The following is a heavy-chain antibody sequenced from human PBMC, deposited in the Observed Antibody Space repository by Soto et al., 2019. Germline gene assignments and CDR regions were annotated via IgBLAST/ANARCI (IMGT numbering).Heavy chain of an antibody. CDR2: IYYSGST. Sequence: TLSLTFTVSGASISSGCDYWSWIRQHPGKGLEGIGYIYYSGSTYYNPSLKSRVTISVDTSKNQFSLKLSSVTAADTAVYYCARFIPSYIVVVPDAIPYNWFDPWGQGTLVTVSS. D-gene: IGHD2-2*01. V-gene: IGHV4-31*03. CDR1: GASISSGCDY. J-gene: IGHJ5*02. CDR3: ARFIPSYIVVVPDAIPYNWFDP.